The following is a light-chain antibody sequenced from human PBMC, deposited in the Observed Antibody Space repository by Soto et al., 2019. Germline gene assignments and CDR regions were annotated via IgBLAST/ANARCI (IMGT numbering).Light chain of an antibody. V-gene: IGKV1-5*03. J-gene: IGKJ4*01. CDR1: QSISPW. Sequence: DIQMTQSPSTLSASVGDSVTITCRASQSISPWLAWYQQKPGKAPTLLIYKASSLEGGVPSRFSGSGSGTDFNITISSLQPDDFATYYCQQYYTYPLTFGGGTTVEIK. CDR3: QQYYTYPLT. CDR2: KAS.